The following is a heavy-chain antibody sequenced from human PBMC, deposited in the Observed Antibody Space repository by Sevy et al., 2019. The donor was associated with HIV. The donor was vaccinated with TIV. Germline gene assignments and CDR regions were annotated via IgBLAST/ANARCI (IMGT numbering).Heavy chain of an antibody. D-gene: IGHD1-26*01. Sequence: GGSLRLSCAASGFTFSSYAMSWVRQAPGKGLEWVSAISDGGGSTYYADSVKGRFTISRDNSKNTLYLQMNSLRAEDTAGIYWSKEGLVGATEGRFDYWGQGTLVTVSS. J-gene: IGHJ4*02. CDR3: SKEGLVGATEGRFDY. V-gene: IGHV3-23*01. CDR1: GFTFSSYA. CDR2: ISDGGGST.